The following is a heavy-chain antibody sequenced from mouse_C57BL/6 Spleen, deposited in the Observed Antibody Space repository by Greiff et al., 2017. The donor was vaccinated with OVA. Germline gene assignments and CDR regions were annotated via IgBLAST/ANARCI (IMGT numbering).Heavy chain of an antibody. V-gene: IGHV14-2*01. D-gene: IGHD2-2*01. CDR3: ASMVTTRGYAMDY. J-gene: IGHJ4*01. CDR2: IDPEDGET. Sequence: EVKVVESGAELVKPGASVKLSCTASGFNITDYYMHWVKQRTEQGLEWIGRIDPEDGETKYAPKFQGKATITADTSSNTPYLQLSSLTSEDTAVYYCASMVTTRGYAMDYWGQGTSVTVSS. CDR1: GFNITDYY.